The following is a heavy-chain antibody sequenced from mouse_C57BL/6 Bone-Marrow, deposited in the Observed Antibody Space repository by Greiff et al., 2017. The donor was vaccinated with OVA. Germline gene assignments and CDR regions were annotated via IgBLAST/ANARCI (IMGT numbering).Heavy chain of an antibody. J-gene: IGHJ4*01. CDR1: GFNIKDYY. CDR2: IDPEDGET. CDR3: ARGTTSYAMDY. V-gene: IGHV14-2*01. D-gene: IGHD1-1*01. Sequence: EVQVVESGAELVKPGASVKLSCTASGFNIKDYYMHWVKQRTEKGLEWIGRIDPEDGETKYAPKFQGKAIITADTSSNTAYLQLSILTSEDTTVYYCARGTTSYAMDYWGQGTSVTVSS.